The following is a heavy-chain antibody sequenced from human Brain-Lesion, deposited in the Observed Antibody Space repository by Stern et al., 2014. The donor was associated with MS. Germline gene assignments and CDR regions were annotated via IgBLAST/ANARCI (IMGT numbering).Heavy chain of an antibody. D-gene: IGHD1-26*01. CDR3: ARLSGVVDF. CDR2: IYYTGST. V-gene: IGHV4-39*02. J-gene: IGHJ4*02. CDR1: GGSISRSTYY. Sequence: QLQLQESGPGLVKPSETLSLTCTVSGGSISRSTYYWGWIRQPPGKGLEWIGNIYYTGSTFYNPSLKSRVTISVGTSSNPSPLRLSSVTAADTAVYYCARLSGVVDFWGQGALVTVSS.